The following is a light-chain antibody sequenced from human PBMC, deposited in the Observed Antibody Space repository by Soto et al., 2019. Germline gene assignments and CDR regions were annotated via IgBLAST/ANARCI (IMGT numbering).Light chain of an antibody. V-gene: IGKV1-6*01. J-gene: IGKJ1*01. Sequence: AIQMTQSPSSLSASVGDRVNITCRASQGIRNDLGWYQQKPGKAPKLMIYAASSLQSGVPSRFSGSGSGTDFTLNISSLQPEDSATYYCLQDYNYPRTFGHGTKVYIK. CDR2: AAS. CDR3: LQDYNYPRT. CDR1: QGIRND.